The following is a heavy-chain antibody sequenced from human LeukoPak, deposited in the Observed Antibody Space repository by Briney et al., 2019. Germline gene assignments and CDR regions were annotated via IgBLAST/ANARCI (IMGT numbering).Heavy chain of an antibody. CDR1: GYTFTSYD. CDR3: ARFAVHRRITVAGQFGLDY. D-gene: IGHD6-19*01. Sequence: GASVKVSCKASGYTFTSYDINWVRQATGQGLEWMGWMNPNSGNTGYAQKFQGRVTMTSDMSTSTVYMELSSLRSDDTAVYYCARFAVHRRITVAGQFGLDYWDQGTLVSVSS. V-gene: IGHV1-8*01. CDR2: MNPNSGNT. J-gene: IGHJ4*02.